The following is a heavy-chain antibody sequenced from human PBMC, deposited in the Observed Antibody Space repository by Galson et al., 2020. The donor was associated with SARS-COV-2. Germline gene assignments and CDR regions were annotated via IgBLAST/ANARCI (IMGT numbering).Heavy chain of an antibody. CDR3: AREPLDYRVSGACDI. J-gene: IGHJ3*02. D-gene: IGHD3-16*01. CDR2: INPNSGGP. Sequence: ASVKVSCKASGYTFTGYYMHWVRQAPGQGLEWMGWINPNSGGPNYAQKFQGRVTMTRDTSISTAYMELSRLRSDDTAVYYCAREPLDYRVSGACDIWGQGTMVTVSS. CDR1: GYTFTGYY. V-gene: IGHV1-2*02.